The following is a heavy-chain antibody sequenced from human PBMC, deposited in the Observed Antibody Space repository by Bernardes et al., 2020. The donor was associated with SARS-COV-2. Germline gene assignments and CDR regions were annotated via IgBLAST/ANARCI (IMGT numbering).Heavy chain of an antibody. CDR3: ARDRYQEIEGVPGGAFDI. J-gene: IGHJ3*02. D-gene: IGHD1-1*01. CDR2: ISSSGTYL. CDR1: GFTFSSYT. Sequence: VESLRLSCTASGFTFSSYTMNWVRQAPGKGLEWVSSISSSGTYLYYADSVKGRFTMSRDNAMDSLYLQMNSLRAEDTAVYYCARDRYQEIEGVPGGAFDIWGQGTMVTVSS. V-gene: IGHV3-21*01.